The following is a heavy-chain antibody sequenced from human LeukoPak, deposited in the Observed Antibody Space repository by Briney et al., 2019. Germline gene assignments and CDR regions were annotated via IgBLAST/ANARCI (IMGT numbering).Heavy chain of an antibody. CDR1: GYSISSGYY. CDR2: IYTSGST. V-gene: IGHV4-38-2*02. CDR3: ARDRRYCSGGSCYNNWFDP. J-gene: IGHJ5*02. Sequence: SETLSLTCTVSGYSISSGYYWGWIRQPPGKGLEWIGRIYTSGSTNYNPSLKSRVTMSVDTSKNQFSLKLSSVTAADTAVYYCARDRRYCSGGSCYNNWFDPWGQGTLVTVSS. D-gene: IGHD2-15*01.